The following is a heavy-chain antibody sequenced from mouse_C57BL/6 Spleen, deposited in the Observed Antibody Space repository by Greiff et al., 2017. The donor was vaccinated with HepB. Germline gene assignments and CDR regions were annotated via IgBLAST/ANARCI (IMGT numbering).Heavy chain of an antibody. V-gene: IGHV14-4*01. CDR2: IDPENGDT. J-gene: IGHJ3*01. CDR3: TRGNSFAY. D-gene: IGHD2-1*01. CDR1: GFNIKDDY. Sequence: EVKLVESGAELVRPGASVKLSCTASGFNIKDDYMHWVKQRPEQGLEWIGWIDPENGDTEYASKFQGKATITADTSSNTAYLQLSSLTSEDTAVYYCTRGNSFAYWGQGTLVTVSA.